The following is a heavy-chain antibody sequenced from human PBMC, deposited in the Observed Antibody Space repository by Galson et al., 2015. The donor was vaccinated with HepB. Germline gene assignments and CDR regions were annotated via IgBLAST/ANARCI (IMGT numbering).Heavy chain of an antibody. Sequence: TLSLTCNVSGASITSIGYYWSWIRQFPGKGLEWMGYIYHTGKTYYNPSLKSRVSISVETSKNQFSLRVTSVTAADTAVYYCARVKPLAGDFPDYWGQGTLVTVSS. CDR2: IYHTGKT. V-gene: IGHV4-31*03. CDR3: ARVKPLAGDFPDY. D-gene: IGHD2-21*02. CDR1: GASITSIGYY. J-gene: IGHJ4*02.